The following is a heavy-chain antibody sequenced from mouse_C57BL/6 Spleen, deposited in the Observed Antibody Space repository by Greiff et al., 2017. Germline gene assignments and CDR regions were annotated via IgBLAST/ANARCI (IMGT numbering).Heavy chain of an antibody. Sequence: QVQLQQPGAELVRPGSSVKLSCKASGYTFTSYWLDWVKQRPGQGLEWIGNIYPSDSATHYNQKFKDKATLTVDKSSSTAYMQLSSLPSEDSAVYYCARLDYRGQGTSVTVSS. CDR1: GYTFTSYW. V-gene: IGHV1-61*01. CDR2: IYPSDSAT. CDR3: ARLDY. J-gene: IGHJ4*01.